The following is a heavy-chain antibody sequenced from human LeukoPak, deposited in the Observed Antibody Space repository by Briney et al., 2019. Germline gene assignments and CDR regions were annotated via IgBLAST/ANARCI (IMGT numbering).Heavy chain of an antibody. Sequence: GGSLRLSCAASGFXFSSYAINWVRQAPGKGLEWVSGISGRGGNRYYADSVKGRFTISRDNSKNTLYLQMNSLRAEDTAVYYCARDGFSSSWYGRALDYWGQGIPVTVSS. D-gene: IGHD6-13*01. J-gene: IGHJ4*02. CDR3: ARDGFSSSWYGRALDY. V-gene: IGHV3-23*01. CDR2: ISGRGGNR. CDR1: GFXFSSYA.